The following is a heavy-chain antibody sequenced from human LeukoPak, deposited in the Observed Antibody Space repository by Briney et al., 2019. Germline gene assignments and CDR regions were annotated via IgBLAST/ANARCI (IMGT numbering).Heavy chain of an antibody. CDR2: IIPIFGTA. J-gene: IGHJ6*03. V-gene: IGHV1-69*13. D-gene: IGHD2-2*01. CDR3: ARGIVVVPADPYYYYYYMDV. CDR1: GGTFSSYA. Sequence: SVKVSCKASGGTFSSYAISWVRQAPGQGLEWMGGIIPIFGTANYAQKFQGRVTITADESTSTAYMELSSLRSEDTAVYYCARGIVVVPADPYYYYYYMDVWGKGTTVTVSS.